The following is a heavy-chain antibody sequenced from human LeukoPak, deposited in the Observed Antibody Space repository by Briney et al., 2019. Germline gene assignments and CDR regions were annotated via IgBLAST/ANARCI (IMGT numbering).Heavy chain of an antibody. CDR1: GYTFTSYG. Sequence: ASVKVSCKASGYTFTSYGISWVRQAPGQGLEWMAWIRAYSGNTEYAENIQGRVTMTTDTSTSTAYMELRSLRSDDTAVYYCARDAVSTVTAGGIDYWGQGTLVTVSS. V-gene: IGHV1-18*01. CDR3: ARDAVSTVTAGGIDY. CDR2: IRAYSGNT. J-gene: IGHJ4*02. D-gene: IGHD2-21*02.